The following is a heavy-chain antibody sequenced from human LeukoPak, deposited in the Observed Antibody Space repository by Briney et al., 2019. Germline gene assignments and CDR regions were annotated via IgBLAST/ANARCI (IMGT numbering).Heavy chain of an antibody. CDR1: GYTFTGYY. V-gene: IGHV1-69*06. J-gene: IGHJ4*02. CDR2: IIPIFGTA. D-gene: IGHD3-10*01. Sequence: VASVKVSCKASGYTFTGYYMHWVRQAPGQGLEWMGGIIPIFGTANYAQKFQGRVTITADKSTSTAYMELSSLRSEDTAVYYCARAGGYGSGSLFDYWGQGTLVTVSS. CDR3: ARAGGYGSGSLFDY.